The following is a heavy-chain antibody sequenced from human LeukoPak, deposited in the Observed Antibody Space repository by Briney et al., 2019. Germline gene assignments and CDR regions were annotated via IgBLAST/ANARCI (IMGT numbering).Heavy chain of an antibody. V-gene: IGHV4-39*02. CDR1: GDSISSSNYY. CDR2: IYYSGTT. D-gene: IGHD5-24*01. J-gene: IGHJ4*02. CDR3: ARKRWLQPFDY. Sequence: SETLSLTCTVSGDSISSSNYYWDWIRQPPGKGLEWVGSIYYSGTTYYSPSLKSRVTISVDTSKNHFSLKLSSVTAADTAVYYCARKRWLQPFDYWGQGTPVTVSS.